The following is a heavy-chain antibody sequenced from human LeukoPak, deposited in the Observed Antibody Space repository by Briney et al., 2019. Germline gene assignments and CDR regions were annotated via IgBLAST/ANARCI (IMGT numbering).Heavy chain of an antibody. V-gene: IGHV4-59*01. CDR1: GGSISSYY. CDR2: IYYSGST. D-gene: IGHD2-2*01. CDR3: AREACSSGTCEAFDV. Sequence: SETLSLTCTVSGGSISSYYWSWIRQPPGKGLEWIGYIYYSGSTNYNPSLKSRVTISVDTSKNQFSLKLSSVTAADSAVYYCAREACSSGTCEAFDVWGQGTVVTVSS. J-gene: IGHJ3*01.